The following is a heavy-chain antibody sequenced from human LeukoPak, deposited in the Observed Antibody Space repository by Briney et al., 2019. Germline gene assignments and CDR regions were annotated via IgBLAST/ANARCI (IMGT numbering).Heavy chain of an antibody. Sequence: ASVKVSCKASGYTFTSYGISWVRQAPGQGLEWMGWISAYNGNTNYAQKLQGRVTMTTDTSTSTAYMELRSLRSDDTAVYYCARDLKERGTSGYWFDPWGQGTLVTVSS. D-gene: IGHD2-2*01. CDR2: ISAYNGNT. J-gene: IGHJ5*02. V-gene: IGHV1-18*01. CDR1: GYTFTSYG. CDR3: ARDLKERGTSGYWFDP.